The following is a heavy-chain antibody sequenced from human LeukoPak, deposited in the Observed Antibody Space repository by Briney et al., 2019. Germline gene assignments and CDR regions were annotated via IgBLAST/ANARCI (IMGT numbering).Heavy chain of an antibody. CDR1: GGTFSSYA. CDR2: IIPIFGTA. CDR3: ARDDGYKFGKFDY. Sequence: SVKVSCKASGGTFSSYAISWVRQAPGQGLEWMGGIIPIFGTANYAQKFQGRVTITADEYTSTAYMELSSLRSEDTAVYYCARDDGYKFGKFDYWGQGTLVTVSS. D-gene: IGHD5-24*01. J-gene: IGHJ4*02. V-gene: IGHV1-69*13.